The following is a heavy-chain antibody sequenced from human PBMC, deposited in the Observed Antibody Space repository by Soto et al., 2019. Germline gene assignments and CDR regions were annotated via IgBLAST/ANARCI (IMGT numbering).Heavy chain of an antibody. CDR3: ARVGDIVLVPAGRWGWFDP. D-gene: IGHD2-2*01. CDR1: GFTVSSNY. Sequence: EVQLVESGGGLVQPGGSLRLSCAASGFTVSSNYMSWVRQAPGKGLEWVSVIHSGGSTDYADSVKGRFTISRDTSKNTLXXQMNSLRVEDRALYYCARVGDIVLVPAGRWGWFDPWGQGTLVTVSS. J-gene: IGHJ5*02. CDR2: IHSGGST. V-gene: IGHV3-66*01.